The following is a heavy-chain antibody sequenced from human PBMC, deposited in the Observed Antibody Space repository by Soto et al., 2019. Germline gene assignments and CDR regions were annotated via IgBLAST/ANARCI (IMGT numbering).Heavy chain of an antibody. CDR1: GFSLSTSGVG. CDR3: SLYILVVVPAASGSKHWFDP. CDR2: IYWDDDK. D-gene: IGHD2-2*01. Sequence: GTTLVNPTQTLTLTCTFSGFSLSTSGVGVGWIRQPPGKALEWLALIYWDDDKRYSPSLKSRLTITKDTSKNQVVLTMTTMDPVDTATYYFSLYILVVVPAASGSKHWFDPWGQGNLGTVSS. J-gene: IGHJ5*02. V-gene: IGHV2-5*02.